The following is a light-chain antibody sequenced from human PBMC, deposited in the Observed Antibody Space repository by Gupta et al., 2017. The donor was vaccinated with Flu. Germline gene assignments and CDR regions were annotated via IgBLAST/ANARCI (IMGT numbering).Light chain of an antibody. CDR1: SVGDKY. CDR3: QAWGSSANNVV. J-gene: IGLJ2*01. Sequence: GQTASVTCSGDSVGDKYVSWYQQKAGQTPVLLIYQDSQRPSGIPARFSASNSGNTATLTISGTQAVDEADCYCQAWGSSANNVVFGAGTKLTVL. V-gene: IGLV3-1*01. CDR2: QDS.